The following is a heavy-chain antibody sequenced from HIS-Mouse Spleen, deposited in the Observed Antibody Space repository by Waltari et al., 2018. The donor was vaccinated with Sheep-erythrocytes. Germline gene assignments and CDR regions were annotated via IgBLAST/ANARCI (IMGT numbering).Heavy chain of an antibody. CDR3: ARVNLYSSGWYAYYYYGMDV. D-gene: IGHD6-19*01. CDR2: LNPKSSNT. Sequence: QVQLVQSGAEVKKPGASVKVSCKASGYTFTSYDINWVRQATGQGLEWMGWLNPKSSNTGYAQKFQGRVTMTRNTSISTAYMELSSLRSEETAVYYCARVNLYSSGWYAYYYYGMDVWGQGTTVTVSS. CDR1: GYTFTSYD. V-gene: IGHV1-8*01. J-gene: IGHJ6*02.